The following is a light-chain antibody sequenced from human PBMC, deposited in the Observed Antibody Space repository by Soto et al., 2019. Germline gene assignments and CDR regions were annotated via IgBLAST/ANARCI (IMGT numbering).Light chain of an antibody. V-gene: IGKV3-15*01. J-gene: IGKJ3*01. CDR2: GAS. Sequence: EIVMTQSPATLYVSPGERATLSCRASQSVSSNLAWYQQKPGQAPRLLIYGASTRATGIPARFSGSRSGTEFTLTVSSLQAEDFAVYHCQQYNNWPPWTFGPGTKVDIK. CDR1: QSVSSN. CDR3: QQYNNWPPWT.